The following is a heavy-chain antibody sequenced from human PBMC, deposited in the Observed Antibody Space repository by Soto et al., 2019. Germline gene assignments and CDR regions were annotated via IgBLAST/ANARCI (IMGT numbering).Heavy chain of an antibody. CDR1: GGSISSSSYY. CDR3: ARPRGDYGDYLDP. Sequence: SETLSLTCTVSGGSISSSSYYWGWIRQPPGKGLEWIGSIYYSGSTYYNPSLKSRVTISVDTSKNQFSLKLSSVTAADTAVYYCARPRGDYGDYLDPWGQGTLVTVSS. D-gene: IGHD4-17*01. CDR2: IYYSGST. J-gene: IGHJ5*02. V-gene: IGHV4-39*01.